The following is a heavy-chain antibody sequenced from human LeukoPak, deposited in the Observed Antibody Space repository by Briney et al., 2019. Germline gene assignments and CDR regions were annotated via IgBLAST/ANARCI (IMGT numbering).Heavy chain of an antibody. CDR1: GGSINSNGYY. CDR3: ARQGVGATDF. Sequence: SETLSLTCTVSGGSINSNGYYWAWIRQPPGKRPEWIRSIFYSGSTHYNPSLQSRITISADTSRGQSSLKLSSVTAADTAVYYCARQGVGATDFWGQGSLVTVSS. J-gene: IGHJ4*02. CDR2: IFYSGST. D-gene: IGHD1-26*01. V-gene: IGHV4-39*01.